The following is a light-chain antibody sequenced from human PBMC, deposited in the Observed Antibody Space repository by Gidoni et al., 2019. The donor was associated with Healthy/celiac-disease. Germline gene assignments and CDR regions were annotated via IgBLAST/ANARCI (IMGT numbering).Light chain of an antibody. J-gene: IGKJ4*01. CDR1: QSVSSY. Sequence: EIVLRQSPATLSLSPGARATISCRASQSVSSYLAWYQQKPGQAPRLLLYDASNRSTGIPARFSGSGSGTDFTLTISSLEPEDFAVYYCQQRSNGLTFGGGTKVEIK. CDR3: QQRSNGLT. CDR2: DAS. V-gene: IGKV3-11*01.